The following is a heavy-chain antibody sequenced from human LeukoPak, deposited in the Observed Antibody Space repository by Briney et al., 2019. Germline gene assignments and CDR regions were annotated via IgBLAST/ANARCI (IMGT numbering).Heavy chain of an antibody. V-gene: IGHV3-30*02. Sequence: PGGSLRLSCAASGFTFSTYGMHWVRQAPGKGLEWVAFIRYDGNNKYYADSVKGRFTISRDNSKNTLYLQMNSLRVEDTAVYYCTKDLREIVIEPAYSWGEWGQGTLVTVSS. CDR3: TKDLREIVIEPAYSWGE. CDR1: GFTFSTYG. J-gene: IGHJ4*02. D-gene: IGHD2-2*01. CDR2: IRYDGNNK.